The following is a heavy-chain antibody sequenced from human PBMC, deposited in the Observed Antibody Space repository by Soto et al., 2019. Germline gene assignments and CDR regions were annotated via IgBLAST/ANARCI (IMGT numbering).Heavy chain of an antibody. CDR1: GGSVSSGSYF. CDR2: IYYSGST. CDR3: ARDYSSSSNYYYYYGMGV. V-gene: IGHV4-61*01. J-gene: IGHJ6*02. Sequence: QVQLQESGPGLVKPSETLSLTCTVSGGSVSSGSYFWSWIRQPPGKGLEWIGYIYYSGSTNYNPSLKSRVTISVDTSKNQFSLQLSSVTAADTAVYYCARDYSSSSNYYYYYGMGVWGQGTTVTVSS. D-gene: IGHD6-6*01.